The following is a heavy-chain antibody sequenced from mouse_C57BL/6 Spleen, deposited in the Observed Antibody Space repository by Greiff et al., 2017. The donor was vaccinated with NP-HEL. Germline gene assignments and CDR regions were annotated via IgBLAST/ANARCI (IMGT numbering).Heavy chain of an antibody. D-gene: IGHD3-2*02. J-gene: IGHJ4*01. CDR2: INPNNGGT. V-gene: IGHV1-26*01. CDR3: ARRQLRLHAMDY. CDR1: GYTFTDYY. Sequence: VQLQQSGPKLVKPGASVKISCKASGYTFTDYYMNWVKQSHGKSLEWIGDINPNNGGTSYNQKFKGKATLTVDKSSSTAYMELRSLTSEDSAVYYCARRQLRLHAMDYWGQGTSVTVSS.